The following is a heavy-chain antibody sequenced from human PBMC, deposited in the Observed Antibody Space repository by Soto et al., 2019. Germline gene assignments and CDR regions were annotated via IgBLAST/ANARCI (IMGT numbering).Heavy chain of an antibody. D-gene: IGHD3-22*01. CDR2: LYFSGST. V-gene: IGHV4-39*01. Sequence: PSYSLYITCSVSSGSSNRSSYYWAWLRKPPGKGLEWIGSLYFSGSTYYNPSFKSRVTISVDTSKNQFSLKLSSVTAADTAVFYCATMYYHDPGWVDSWGQGALVTVFS. J-gene: IGHJ5*01. CDR1: SGSSNRSSYY. CDR3: ATMYYHDPGWVDS.